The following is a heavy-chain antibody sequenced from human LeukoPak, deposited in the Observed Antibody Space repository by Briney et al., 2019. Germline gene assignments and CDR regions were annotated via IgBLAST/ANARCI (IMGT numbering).Heavy chain of an antibody. Sequence: ASVKVSCKASGYTFTSYAMHWVRQAPGQRLEWMGWINAGNGNTKYSQKFQGRVTITRDTSASTAYMELSSLRSEDRAVYYCARALGFIVGATFGDYWGQGTLVTVSS. CDR1: GYTFTSYA. D-gene: IGHD1-26*01. CDR3: ARALGFIVGATFGDY. J-gene: IGHJ4*02. V-gene: IGHV1-3*01. CDR2: INAGNGNT.